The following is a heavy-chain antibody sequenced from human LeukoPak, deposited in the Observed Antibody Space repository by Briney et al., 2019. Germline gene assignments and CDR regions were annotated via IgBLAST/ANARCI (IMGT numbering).Heavy chain of an antibody. Sequence: GGSLRLSRAASGFTVSSNYMSWVRQAPGKGLEWVSVIYSGGSTYYADSVKGRFTISRDNSKNTLYLQMNGLRAEDTAVYYCARVVSYFDYWGQGTLVTVSS. J-gene: IGHJ4*02. CDR2: IYSGGST. CDR3: ARVVSYFDY. V-gene: IGHV3-53*01. CDR1: GFTVSSNY.